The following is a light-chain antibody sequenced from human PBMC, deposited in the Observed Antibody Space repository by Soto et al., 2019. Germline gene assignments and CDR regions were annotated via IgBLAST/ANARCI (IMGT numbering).Light chain of an antibody. CDR2: AAS. CDR1: QSISSY. CDR3: QQIYSSPLT. V-gene: IGKV1-39*01. J-gene: IGKJ4*01. Sequence: DIQMTQSPSSLSASVGDRVTITCRASQSISSYLNWYQQKPGKAPKLLIYAASSLQSGVPSRFSGSGSGTDFTLTFNSLQPYYFATYYCQQIYSSPLTFGGGTKVAIK.